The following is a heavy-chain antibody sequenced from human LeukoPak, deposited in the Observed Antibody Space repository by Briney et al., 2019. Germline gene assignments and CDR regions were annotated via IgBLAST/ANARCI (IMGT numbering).Heavy chain of an antibody. CDR2: ISSSSSYI. V-gene: IGHV3-21*04. D-gene: IGHD6-13*01. Sequence: GGSLRLSCAASGFTFISYSMNWVRQAPGKGLEWVSSISSSSSYIYYADSVKGRFTISRDNSKNTLYLQMNSLRAEDTAVYYCAKALAAAAASIDYWGQGTLVTVSS. J-gene: IGHJ4*02. CDR3: AKALAAAAASIDY. CDR1: GFTFISYS.